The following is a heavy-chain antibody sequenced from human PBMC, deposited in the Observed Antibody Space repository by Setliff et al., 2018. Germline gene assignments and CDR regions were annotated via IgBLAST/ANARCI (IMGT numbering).Heavy chain of an antibody. Sequence: SGGSLRLSCVASGFAFGTYGMHWVRQAPGKGLEWVAFIRYDGSYKYYEDSVKGRFTISRDNPENTLHLQMNSLRVEDTALYFCAKVKKQLIRGSGLDYWGQGTVVTVSS. CDR2: IRYDGSYK. CDR3: AKVKKQLIRGSGLDY. CDR1: GFAFGTYG. D-gene: IGHD2-8*01. J-gene: IGHJ4*02. V-gene: IGHV3-30*02.